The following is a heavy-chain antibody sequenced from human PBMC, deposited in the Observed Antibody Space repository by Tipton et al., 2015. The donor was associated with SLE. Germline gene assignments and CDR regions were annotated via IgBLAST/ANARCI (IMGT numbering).Heavy chain of an antibody. CDR3: ARRGNLLGT. D-gene: IGHD1-7*01. Sequence: TLSLTCTVSGGSITSYDYHWAWIRQAPGMGLEWIGSVDYSGVADYNPSLKSRVTISADRSKNHFSLRLTSVTAADTAIYYCARRGNLLGTWGQGTLVTVSS. CDR2: VDYSGVA. CDR1: GGSITSYDYH. J-gene: IGHJ4*02. V-gene: IGHV4-39*02.